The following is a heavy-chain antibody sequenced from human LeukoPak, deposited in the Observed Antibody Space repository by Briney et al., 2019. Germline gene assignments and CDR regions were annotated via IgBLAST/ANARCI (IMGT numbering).Heavy chain of an antibody. V-gene: IGHV4-34*01. CDR2: INHSEYT. CDR1: GGSFNKYY. D-gene: IGHD5-12*01. CDR3: ARIEVAPI. J-gene: IGHJ4*02. Sequence: SETLSLTCAVYGGSFNKYYWNWIRQPPGKGLEWIGEINHSEYTNYNPSLKSRVTISADTSKNQFSLRLSSVTAADTAVYYCARIEVAPIWSQGTLVTVSS.